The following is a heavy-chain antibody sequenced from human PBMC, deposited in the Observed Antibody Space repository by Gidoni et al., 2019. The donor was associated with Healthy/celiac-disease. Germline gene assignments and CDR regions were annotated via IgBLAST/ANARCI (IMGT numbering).Heavy chain of an antibody. J-gene: IGHJ5*02. D-gene: IGHD4-17*01. CDR2: IYYSGST. Sequence: QVQLQESGSGLVKPSQTLSLTCTVAGGSMSSGGYYWSWIRQHPGKGLEYIGYIYYSGSTYYSPSLKSRVTISVDTSKNQFSLKLSSVTSADTAVYYCARGLYCDYDNWFDPWGQGTLVTVSS. CDR1: GGSMSSGGYY. CDR3: ARGLYCDYDNWFDP. V-gene: IGHV4-31*03.